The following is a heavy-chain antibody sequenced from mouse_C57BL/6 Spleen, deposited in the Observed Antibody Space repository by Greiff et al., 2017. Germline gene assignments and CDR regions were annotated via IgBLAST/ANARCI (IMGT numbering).Heavy chain of an antibody. V-gene: IGHV1-15*01. D-gene: IGHD2-2*01. CDR3: TRVTMVTTWAMDY. Sequence: VKLQQSGAELVRPGASVTLSCKASGYTFTDYEMHWVKQTPVHGLEWIGAIDPETGGNANNQKFTGKAILTADKSSSTAYMELRSLTSEDSAVYYCTRVTMVTTWAMDYWGQGTSVTVSS. J-gene: IGHJ4*01. CDR2: IDPETGGN. CDR1: GYTFTDYE.